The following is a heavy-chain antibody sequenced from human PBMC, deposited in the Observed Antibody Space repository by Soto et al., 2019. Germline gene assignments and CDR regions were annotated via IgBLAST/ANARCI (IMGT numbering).Heavy chain of an antibody. CDR3: ARDLRGYSRYDYLDY. V-gene: IGHV4-31*03. J-gene: IGHJ4*02. CDR1: GGSISSGGYY. Sequence: PSETLSLTCTVSGGSISSGGYYWSWIRQHPGKGLEWVGYSYYTGSSYYNPSLKSRDTISVDASKNQLSLRLASVTAADTAVYYCARDLRGYSRYDYLDYWGQGIPVTVSS. CDR2: SYYTGSS. D-gene: IGHD5-12*01.